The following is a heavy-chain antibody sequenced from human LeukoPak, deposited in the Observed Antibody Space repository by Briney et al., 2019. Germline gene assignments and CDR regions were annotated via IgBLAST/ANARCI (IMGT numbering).Heavy chain of an antibody. D-gene: IGHD3-3*01. CDR1: GGSISSYY. V-gene: IGHV4-59*01. CDR2: IYYSGST. CDR3: ATMKAVRVNDFWSGYPDN. J-gene: IGHJ4*02. Sequence: SETLSLTCTVSGGSISSYYWSWIRQPPGKGLEWIGYIYYSGSTNYNPSLKSRVTISVDTSKNQFSLKLSSVTAADTAMYYCATMKAVRVNDFWSGYPDNWGQGTLVTVSS.